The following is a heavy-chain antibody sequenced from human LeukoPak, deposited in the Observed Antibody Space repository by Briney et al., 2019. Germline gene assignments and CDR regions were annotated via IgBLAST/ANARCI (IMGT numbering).Heavy chain of an antibody. J-gene: IGHJ3*02. CDR2: INPNSGGT. CDR1: GYTFTGYY. CDR3: ARERDSSGGDAFDI. Sequence: ASVKVSCKASGYTFTGYYMHWVRQAPGQGLEWMGWINPNSGGTNYAQKFQGRVTMTRDTSISTAYMELSRLRSDDTAVYYGARERDSSGGDAFDIWGQGTMVTVSS. D-gene: IGHD6-19*01. V-gene: IGHV1-2*02.